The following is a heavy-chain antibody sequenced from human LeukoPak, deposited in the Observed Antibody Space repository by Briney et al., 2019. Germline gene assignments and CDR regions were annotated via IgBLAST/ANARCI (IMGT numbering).Heavy chain of an antibody. CDR2: MNPNSGNT. J-gene: IGHJ3*02. CDR3: AMRNVLLSDAFDI. CDR1: GYTFTSYD. Sequence: ASVKVSCKASGYTFTSYDINWVRQATGQGLEWMGWMNPNSGNTGYAQKFQGRVTMTRNTSISTAYMELSSLRSEDPAVYYCAMRNVLLSDAFDIWGQGTMVTVSS. V-gene: IGHV1-8*01. D-gene: IGHD3-10*01.